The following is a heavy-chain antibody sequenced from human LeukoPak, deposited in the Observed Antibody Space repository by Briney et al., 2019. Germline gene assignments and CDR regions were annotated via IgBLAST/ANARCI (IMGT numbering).Heavy chain of an antibody. V-gene: IGHV1-2*02. D-gene: IGHD3-22*01. Sequence: GASVTVSCKASGYTFTGYYMHWVRQAPGQGLEWMGWINPNSGGTNYAQKFQGRVTMTRDTSISTVYMELSSLRSEDTAVYYCAREAPKKKYYYDSSGYSNFDYWGQGTLVTVSS. J-gene: IGHJ4*02. CDR2: INPNSGGT. CDR3: AREAPKKKYYYDSSGYSNFDY. CDR1: GYTFTGYY.